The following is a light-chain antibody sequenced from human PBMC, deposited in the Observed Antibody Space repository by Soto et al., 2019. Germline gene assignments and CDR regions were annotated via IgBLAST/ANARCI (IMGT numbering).Light chain of an antibody. CDR3: SSYTSIITVV. CDR2: EVI. CDR1: SSDVGAYNS. V-gene: IGLV2-14*01. J-gene: IGLJ2*01. Sequence: QSVLTQPASVSGSPGQSITISCTGTSSDVGAYNSISWYQQHPGKAPKLIIYEVINRPSGVSNRFSGSKSGNTASLTISGLQPEYEADYYCSSYTSIITVVFGGGTKLTVL.